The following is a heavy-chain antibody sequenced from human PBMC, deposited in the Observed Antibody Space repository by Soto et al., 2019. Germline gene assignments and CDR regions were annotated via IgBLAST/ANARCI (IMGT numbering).Heavy chain of an antibody. V-gene: IGHV1-69*13. CDR1: GGTFSTYG. Sequence: QVQLVQSGAEVKKPGSSVKVSCKASGGTFSTYGINWVRLAPGQGLEWMGWIIPKFGTTKNAQKFQGRVTLTAYESTNTAYIELKYLRSEDTAVYFCAREVDPYYGGNSLSLDYWGQGTLVTVSS. J-gene: IGHJ4*02. CDR3: AREVDPYYGGNSLSLDY. D-gene: IGHD4-17*01. CDR2: IIPKFGTT.